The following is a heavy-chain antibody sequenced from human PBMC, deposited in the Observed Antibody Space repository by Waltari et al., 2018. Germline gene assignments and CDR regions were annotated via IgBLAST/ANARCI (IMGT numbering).Heavy chain of an antibody. CDR2: ITGYNDRT. CDR3: ARGRTVRTYDYFDS. Sequence: QVLLVQSGAEFKEPGASVKVSCRTSGYGFGSFGIVWVRQVPGQGLEWMGGITGYNDRTVYAEKFQGRVTMTRDTSTTTAHMELRALTSGDTAVYFCARGRTVRTYDYFDSWGQGTLVTVSS. D-gene: IGHD4-4*01. V-gene: IGHV1-18*01. J-gene: IGHJ4*02. CDR1: GYGFGSFG.